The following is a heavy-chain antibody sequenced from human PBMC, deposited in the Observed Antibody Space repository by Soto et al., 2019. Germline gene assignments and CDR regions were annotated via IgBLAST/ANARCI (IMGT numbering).Heavy chain of an antibody. CDR1: GGSFSREA. CDR3: ARGHVFGGNSDVFDV. V-gene: IGHV1-69*12. Sequence: QVQLVQSGAEVKKPGSSVKVSCKASGGSFSREAINWVRQAPGQGPEWMGGILPIFGTADYAQKFQGRVTITADVSTITAVMYLSCLRFDESVVFYCARGHVFGGNSDVFDVWGQGTMVTVSS. D-gene: IGHD2-15*01. J-gene: IGHJ3*01. CDR2: ILPIFGTA.